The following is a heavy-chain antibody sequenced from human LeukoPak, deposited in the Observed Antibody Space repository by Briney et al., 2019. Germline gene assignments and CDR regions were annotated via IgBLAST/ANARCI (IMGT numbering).Heavy chain of an antibody. CDR1: GYTFTSYY. V-gene: IGHV1-46*03. J-gene: IGHJ4*02. CDR3: ASSGGYNPPFDY. Sequence: ASVKVSCKASGYTFTSYYMHWVRQAPGQGLEWMGIINPSGGSTSYAQKFQGRVTMTRDTSTSTVYMELSSLRSEDTAVYYGASSGGYNPPFDYWGQGTLVTVSS. D-gene: IGHD5-12*01. CDR2: INPSGGST.